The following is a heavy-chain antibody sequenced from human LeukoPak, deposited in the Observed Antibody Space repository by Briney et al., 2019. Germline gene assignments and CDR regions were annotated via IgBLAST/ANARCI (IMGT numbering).Heavy chain of an antibody. Sequence: GGSLRLSCAASGFTFSSYGMHWVRQDPGKGLEWVAVIWYDGSNKYYADSVKGRFTISRDNSKNTLYLQMNSLRAEDTAVYYCAKDKYHYYDSSGYYYYFDYWGQGTLVTVSS. V-gene: IGHV3-33*06. D-gene: IGHD3-22*01. J-gene: IGHJ4*02. CDR1: GFTFSSYG. CDR3: AKDKYHYYDSSGYYYYFDY. CDR2: IWYDGSNK.